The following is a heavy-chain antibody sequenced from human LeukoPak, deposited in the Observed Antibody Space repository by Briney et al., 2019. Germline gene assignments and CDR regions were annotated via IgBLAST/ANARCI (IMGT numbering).Heavy chain of an antibody. D-gene: IGHD4-17*01. V-gene: IGHV1-8*03. CDR3: ASSTVTTSDDAFDI. CDR1: GYTFTSYD. Sequence: ASLKVSCKASGYTFTSYDINWVRHATGQGLEWMGWMNPNSGNTGYAQKFQGRVTITRNTSISTAYMELSSLRSEDTAVYECASSTVTTSDDAFDIWGQGTMVTVSS. J-gene: IGHJ3*02. CDR2: MNPNSGNT.